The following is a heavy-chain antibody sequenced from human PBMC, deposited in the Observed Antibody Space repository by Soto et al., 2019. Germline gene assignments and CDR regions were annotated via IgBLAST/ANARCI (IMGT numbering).Heavy chain of an antibody. D-gene: IGHD6-13*01. CDR1: GGSISSYY. CDR2: IYTSGST. Sequence: TVSGGSISSYYWSWIRQPAGKGLEWIGRIYTSGSTNYNPSLKSRVTMSVDTSKNQFSLKLSSVTTADTAVYYCARDLSIAAAGRLSKIDYWGQGTLVTVSS. CDR3: ARDLSIAAAGRLSKIDY. V-gene: IGHV4-4*07. J-gene: IGHJ4*02.